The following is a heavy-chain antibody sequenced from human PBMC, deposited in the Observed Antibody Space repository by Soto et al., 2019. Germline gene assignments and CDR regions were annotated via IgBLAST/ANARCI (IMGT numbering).Heavy chain of an antibody. CDR1: GLTFRAYS. CDR2: ISSGSTHT. J-gene: IGHJ4*02. Sequence: EVPLVESGGGLVKPGGSLRLSCAASGLTFRAYSLHWVRQTPGKGLEWVSSISSGSTHTYYADSVKGRFTISRDNAEKSLFLHMDSLRHEDTAVYYCTSGESTFGDYASRFDHWGQGTLVTVSS. D-gene: IGHD4-17*01. CDR3: TSGESTFGDYASRFDH. V-gene: IGHV3-21*01.